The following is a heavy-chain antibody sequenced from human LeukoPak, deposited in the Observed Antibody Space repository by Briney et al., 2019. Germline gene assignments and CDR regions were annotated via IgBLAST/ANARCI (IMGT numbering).Heavy chain of an antibody. J-gene: IGHJ4*02. V-gene: IGHV4-59*08. CDR3: VRRDPGWNYFDY. CDR2: IFYTGRN. Sequence: SETLSLTCAVSGGSINSHYWGWIRQPPGKGLQWIGDIFYTGRNNYNPSLKSRVTISLDASKDHLSLHLTSVLAADTAIYYCVRRDPGWNYFDYWGQGILVTVSS. CDR1: GGSINSHY. D-gene: IGHD6-19*01.